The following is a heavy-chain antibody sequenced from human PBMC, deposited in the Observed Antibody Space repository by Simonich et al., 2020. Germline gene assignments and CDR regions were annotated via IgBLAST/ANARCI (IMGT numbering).Heavy chain of an antibody. D-gene: IGHD3-10*01. J-gene: IGHJ4*02. CDR1: GYTFTGYY. CDR3: ARWPSIPASYGSGSYFDY. CDR2: NNPNRGGT. V-gene: IGHV1-2*02. Sequence: QVQLVQSGAEVKKPGASVKVSCKASGYTFTGYYMHWVRQVPGQELEWMGRNNPNRGGTNYAQKFQGRVNMTRDTSSSTAYMELSRLRSDDTAVYYCARWPSIPASYGSGSYFDYWGQGTLVTVSS.